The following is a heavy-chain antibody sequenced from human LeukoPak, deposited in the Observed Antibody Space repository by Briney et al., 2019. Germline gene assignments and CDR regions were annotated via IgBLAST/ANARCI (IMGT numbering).Heavy chain of an antibody. J-gene: IGHJ6*02. CDR2: ISYDGSNK. CDR3: TKSKLLNYYYGMDV. D-gene: IGHD2-15*01. V-gene: IGHV3-30*18. Sequence: GGSLRLSCAASGFTFSSYGMHWVRQAPGKGLEWVAVISYDGSNKYYADSVKGRFTISRDNSKNTLYLQMNSLRAEDTAVYYCTKSKLLNYYYGMDVWGQGTTVTVSS. CDR1: GFTFSSYG.